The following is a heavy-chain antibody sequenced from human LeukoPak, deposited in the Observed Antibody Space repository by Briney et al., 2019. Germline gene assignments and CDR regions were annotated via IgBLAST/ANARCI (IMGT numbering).Heavy chain of an antibody. J-gene: IGHJ4*02. V-gene: IGHV4-34*01. CDR1: GGSFSGFY. CDR2: INHNGST. CDR3: ARGGMYSSGWYFHFDY. Sequence: SETLSRTCAVYGGSFSGFYWSWIRQPPGKGLEWIGEINHNGSTSYKQSLKSRVTISVDTSKNQFSLKLSSVTAADTAVYYCARGGMYSSGWYFHFDYWGQGTLVTVSS. D-gene: IGHD6-19*01.